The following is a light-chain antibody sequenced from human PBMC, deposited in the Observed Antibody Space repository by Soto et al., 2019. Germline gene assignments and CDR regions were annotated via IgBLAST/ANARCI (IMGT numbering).Light chain of an antibody. CDR1: QSVTSDY. J-gene: IGKJ3*01. CDR3: QQYGGAPFT. V-gene: IGKV3-20*01. CDR2: GAS. Sequence: EIVLTQSPGTLSLSPGEGATLSCRASQSVTSDYLAWYQQKPGQAPRLLIYGASSRATGIPDRFSGSGSGTDFTLTISRLEPEDLAVYYCQQYGGAPFTFGPGTKVDIK.